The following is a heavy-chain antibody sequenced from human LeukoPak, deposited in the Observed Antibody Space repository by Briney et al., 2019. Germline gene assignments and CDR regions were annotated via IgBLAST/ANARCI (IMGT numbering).Heavy chain of an antibody. CDR1: GYSSTGNW. V-gene: IGHV5-51*01. CDR3: ARRKKGELLIDY. D-gene: IGHD3-10*01. Sequence: GESLKISCKGSGYSSTGNWIGWVRQMPEKGLEWMGIIYPGDSDTRYSPSFQGQVTISADKSISTAYLQWSSLKASDTAMYYCARRKKGELLIDYWGQGTLATVSS. CDR2: IYPGDSDT. J-gene: IGHJ4*02.